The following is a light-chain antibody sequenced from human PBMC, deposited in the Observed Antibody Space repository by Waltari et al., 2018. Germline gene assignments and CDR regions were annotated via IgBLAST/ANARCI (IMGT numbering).Light chain of an antibody. CDR2: KDR. CDR1: ALPKKY. CDR3: LSADSSGTSVV. V-gene: IGLV3-16*01. Sequence: SSELTQPPSVSVSLGQMARITCSGEALPKKYAYWYQQEQGQFPVLVIYKDRERTSGIPERFSGSSSGTIVTLTISGVQAEDEADYYCLSADSSGTSVVFGGGTKLTVL. J-gene: IGLJ2*01.